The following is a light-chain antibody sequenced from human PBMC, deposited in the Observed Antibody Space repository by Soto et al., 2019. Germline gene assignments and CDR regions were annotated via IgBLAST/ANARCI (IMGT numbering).Light chain of an antibody. CDR1: QSVSSW. V-gene: IGKV1-5*03. Sequence: DIQMTQSPSTLSASVGDRVTITCRASQSVSSWLAWYQQKPGKAPKLLIYKASSIESGVPSRFSGSGSGTEFTLTISSLQPDDIATYYCQQYNTYSRTFGQGTKVEI. CDR2: KAS. J-gene: IGKJ1*01. CDR3: QQYNTYSRT.